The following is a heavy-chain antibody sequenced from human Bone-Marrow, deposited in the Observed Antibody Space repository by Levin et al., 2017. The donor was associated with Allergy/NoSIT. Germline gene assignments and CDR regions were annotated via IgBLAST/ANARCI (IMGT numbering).Heavy chain of an antibody. V-gene: IGHV4-59*01. CDR3: ARAGDWESSVWYGTKDYAMEF. Sequence: SGGSLRLSCNVSGVSINNYFWSWIRQPPGKGLEWIGYIYSTASSSYNPSLKNRVTMSIETSKNQVSLKLRSVTAADTAVYYCARAGDWESSVWYGTKDYAMEFWGQGTSVTVSS. CDR1: GVSINNYF. CDR2: IYSTASS. D-gene: IGHD6-19*01. J-gene: IGHJ6*02.